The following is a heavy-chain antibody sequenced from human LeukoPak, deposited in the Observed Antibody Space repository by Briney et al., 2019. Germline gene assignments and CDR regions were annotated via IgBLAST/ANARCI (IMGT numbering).Heavy chain of an antibody. CDR2: ISSSSSTI. Sequence: GGSLRLSCAASGFTFSSYEMNWVRQAPGKGLEWVSYISSSSSTIYYADSVKGRFTISRDNAKNSLYLQMNSLRAEDTAVYYCARGTTTGFYWGQGTLVTVSS. CDR3: ARGTTTGFY. J-gene: IGHJ4*02. CDR1: GFTFSSYE. V-gene: IGHV3-48*01. D-gene: IGHD1-1*01.